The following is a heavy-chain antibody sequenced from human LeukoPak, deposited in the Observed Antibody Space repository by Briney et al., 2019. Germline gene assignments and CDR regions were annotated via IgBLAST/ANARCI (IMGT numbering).Heavy chain of an antibody. Sequence: GESLKISCKGSGYSFTSYWIGWVRQMPGKGLEWMGIIYPGDSDTRYSPSFQGQVAISADKSISTAYLQWSSLKASDTAMYYCARPTYYYDSSGYYNTLIDYWGQGTLVTVSS. CDR1: GYSFTSYW. V-gene: IGHV5-51*01. J-gene: IGHJ4*02. CDR3: ARPTYYYDSSGYYNTLIDY. D-gene: IGHD3-22*01. CDR2: IYPGDSDT.